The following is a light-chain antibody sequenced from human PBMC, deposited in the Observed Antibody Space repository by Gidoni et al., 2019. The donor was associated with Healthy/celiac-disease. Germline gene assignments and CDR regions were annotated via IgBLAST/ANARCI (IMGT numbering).Light chain of an antibody. Sequence: DIQLTQSPSFLSASVGDRVTITCRASHGMSSYLAWYQQKPGKAPKLLLYAASTLQSGVPSRFSGSGSGTEFTLTISSLQHEDFATYYCQQLNSYKTFXGXTKVEIK. J-gene: IGKJ4*01. CDR1: HGMSSY. CDR2: AAS. V-gene: IGKV1-9*01. CDR3: QQLNSYKT.